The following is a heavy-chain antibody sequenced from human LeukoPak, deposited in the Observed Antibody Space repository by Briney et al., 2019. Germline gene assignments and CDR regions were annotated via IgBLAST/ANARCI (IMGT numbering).Heavy chain of an antibody. V-gene: IGHV4-59*12. D-gene: IGHD5-12*01. CDR2: IYYSGST. CDR1: GGSISSYY. Sequence: KPSETLSLTCTVSGGSISSYYWSWIRQPPGKGLEWIGYIYYSGSTNYNPSLKSRVTISEDTSKNQFSLKPSSVTAADTAVYYCAREERGYSGYHFDYWGQGTLVTVSS. J-gene: IGHJ4*02. CDR3: AREERGYSGYHFDY.